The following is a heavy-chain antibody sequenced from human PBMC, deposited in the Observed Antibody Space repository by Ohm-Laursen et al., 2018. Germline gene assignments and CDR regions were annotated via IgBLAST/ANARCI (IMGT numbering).Heavy chain of an antibody. CDR1: GFTFSSYA. CDR3: AKDSPGIAAAGTFQH. CDR2: ISGSGGST. V-gene: IGHV3-23*01. Sequence: SLRLSCSASGFTFSSYAMSWVRQAPGKGLEWVSAISGSGGSTYYADSVKGRFTISRDNSKNTLYPQMNSLRAEDTAVYYCAKDSPGIAAAGTFQHWGQGTLVTVSS. D-gene: IGHD6-13*01. J-gene: IGHJ1*01.